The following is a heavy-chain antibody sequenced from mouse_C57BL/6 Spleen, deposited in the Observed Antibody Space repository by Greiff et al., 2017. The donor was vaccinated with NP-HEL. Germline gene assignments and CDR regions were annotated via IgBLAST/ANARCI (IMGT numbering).Heavy chain of an antibody. CDR3: AREGGNYDYSFDY. V-gene: IGHV1-82*01. J-gene: IGHJ2*01. D-gene: IGHD2-4*01. Sequence: VQLQQSGPELVKPGASVKISCKASGYAFSSSWMNWVKQGPGKGLEWIGRIYPGDGDTNYNGKFKGKATLTADKSSSTASMQLSSLTSEDSAVYFCAREGGNYDYSFDYWGQGTTLTVSS. CDR1: GYAFSSSW. CDR2: IYPGDGDT.